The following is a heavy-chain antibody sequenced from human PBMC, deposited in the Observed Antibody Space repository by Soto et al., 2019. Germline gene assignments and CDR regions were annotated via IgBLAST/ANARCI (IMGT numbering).Heavy chain of an antibody. J-gene: IGHJ6*02. Sequence: GGSLRLSCSVYGFTFRDFAMSWVRQAPGKGLEWVGFITSKAYGETTEYAASVKGRFIISRDDSKSIAYLQMNSLKNEDTAVYYCCRRDGYNYYYAMDVWGQGTTVTVSS. V-gene: IGHV3-49*04. CDR1: GFTFRDFA. CDR2: ITSKAYGETT. CDR3: CRRDGYNYYYAMDV.